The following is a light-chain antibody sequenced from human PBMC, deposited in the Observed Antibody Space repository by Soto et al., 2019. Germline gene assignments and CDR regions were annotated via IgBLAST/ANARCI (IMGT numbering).Light chain of an antibody. CDR2: DVS. CDR1: SSDVGGYNY. J-gene: IGLJ2*01. Sequence: QSVLTQPASVSGSPGQSITISCTGTSSDVGGYNYVSWYQQHPGKAPKLMIYDVSNRPSGVSNRFSGSKSGNTASLTISGLKAEDEADYYCCSYTSSSTVVFGGGTKLTVL. V-gene: IGLV2-14*01. CDR3: CSYTSSSTVV.